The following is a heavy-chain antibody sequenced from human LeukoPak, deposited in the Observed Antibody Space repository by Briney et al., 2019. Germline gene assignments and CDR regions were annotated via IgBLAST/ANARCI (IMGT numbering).Heavy chain of an antibody. CDR2: ILGSGGST. CDR1: GFTFSNYA. V-gene: IGHV3-23*01. J-gene: IGHJ4*02. CDR3: AKWGDYDVLTGYYVPDY. D-gene: IGHD3-9*01. Sequence: GGSLRLSCAASGFTFSNYAMSWVRQAPGKGLEWVSAILGSGGSTYYADSVKGRFTVSRDNSKSTLYLQMNSLRAQDTALYYCAKWGDYDVLTGYYVPDYWGQGTLVTVSS.